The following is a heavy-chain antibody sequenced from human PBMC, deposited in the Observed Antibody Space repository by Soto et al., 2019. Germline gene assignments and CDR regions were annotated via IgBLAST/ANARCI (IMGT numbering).Heavy chain of an antibody. D-gene: IGHD3-9*01. CDR1: GFTFSNAW. Sequence: GGSLRLSCAASGFTFSNAWMNWVRQAPGKGLEWVGRIKSKTDGGTTDYAAPVEGRFTISRDDSKNTLYLQMNSLKTEDTAVYYCTTDQSFDWLLSYAYWGQGTLVTVSS. V-gene: IGHV3-15*07. CDR2: IKSKTDGGTT. CDR3: TTDQSFDWLLSYAY. J-gene: IGHJ4*02.